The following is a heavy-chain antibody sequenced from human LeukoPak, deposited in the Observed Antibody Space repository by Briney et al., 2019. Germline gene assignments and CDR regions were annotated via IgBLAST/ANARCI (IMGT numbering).Heavy chain of an antibody. Sequence: PGGSLRLSCAASGLTFSSYWMTWVRQAPGKGLEWVANIKQDGSEKYYVDSVKGRFTISRDNAKNSLYLQMNSLRAEDTAVYYCARVYVVVVPSHAFDIWGQGTMVTVSS. CDR1: GLTFSSYW. CDR2: IKQDGSEK. D-gene: IGHD2-15*01. J-gene: IGHJ3*02. V-gene: IGHV3-7*02. CDR3: ARVYVVVVPSHAFDI.